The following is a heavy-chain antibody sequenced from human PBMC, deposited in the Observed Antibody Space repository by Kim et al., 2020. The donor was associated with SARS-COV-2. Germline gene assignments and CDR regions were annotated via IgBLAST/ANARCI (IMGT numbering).Heavy chain of an antibody. D-gene: IGHD2-15*01. Sequence: KCRFTISRDNSKNTLYLQMNSLRAEDTAVYYCARSYCSGGSCYRGSFDYWGQGTLVTVSS. CDR3: ARSYCSGGSCYRGSFDY. J-gene: IGHJ4*02. V-gene: IGHV3-53*01.